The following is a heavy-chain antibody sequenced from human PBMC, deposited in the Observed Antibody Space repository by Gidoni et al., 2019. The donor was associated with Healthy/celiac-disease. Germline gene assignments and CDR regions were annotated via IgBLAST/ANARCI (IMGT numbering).Heavy chain of an antibody. CDR3: ARPPYYYDSSGYYYKDWYFDL. D-gene: IGHD3-22*01. CDR1: GGSISSSSYY. V-gene: IGHV4-39*01. CDR2: IYYSGST. Sequence: QLQLQESGAGLGKPSETLSLTCTVSGGSISSSSYYWGWIRQPPGKGVEWIGSIYYSGSTYYNPSLKSRVTISVDTSKNQFSLKLSSVTAADTTVYYCARPPYYYDSSGYYYKDWYFDLWGRGTLVTVSS. J-gene: IGHJ2*01.